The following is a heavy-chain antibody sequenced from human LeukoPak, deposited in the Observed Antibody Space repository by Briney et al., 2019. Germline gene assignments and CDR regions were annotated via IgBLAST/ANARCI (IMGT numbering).Heavy chain of an antibody. Sequence: WASVKVSCKASGYTFTGYYMHWVRQAPGQGLEWMGWIYPNSGGTNYAQKFQGRVTMTRDTSISTAYMELSRLRSDDTAVYYCASISHYDSSGYYYPAYWGQGTLVTVSS. J-gene: IGHJ4*02. CDR1: GYTFTGYY. V-gene: IGHV1-2*02. CDR2: IYPNSGGT. D-gene: IGHD3-22*01. CDR3: ASISHYDSSGYYYPAY.